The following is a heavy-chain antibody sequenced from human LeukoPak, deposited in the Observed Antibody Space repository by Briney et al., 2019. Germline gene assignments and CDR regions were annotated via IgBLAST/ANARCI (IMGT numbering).Heavy chain of an antibody. CDR3: GRIFYSGPYYYYYMDV. CDR2: ISYSRST. D-gene: IGHD2-15*01. CDR1: GGSISSNNYY. Sequence: PSETLSLTCSVSGGSISSNNYYWGWIRQPPGKGLEWIGSISYSRSTYYNPSLRSRVTISVDTSKNQFSLKLSSVTAADTAVYYCGRIFYSGPYYYYYMDVWGKGTTVTVSS. J-gene: IGHJ6*03. V-gene: IGHV4-39*07.